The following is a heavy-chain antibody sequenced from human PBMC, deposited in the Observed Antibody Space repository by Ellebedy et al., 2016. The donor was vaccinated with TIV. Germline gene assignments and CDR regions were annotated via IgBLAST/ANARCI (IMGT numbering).Heavy chain of an antibody. CDR3: ARAQLVRGVMSGWFDP. Sequence: SETLSLXXTVSGGSISSYYWSWIRQPPGKGLEWIGYIYYSGSTNYNPSLKSRVTISVDTSKNQFSLKLSSVTAADTAVYYCARAQLVRGVMSGWFDPWGQGTLVTVSS. CDR2: IYYSGST. V-gene: IGHV4-59*01. J-gene: IGHJ5*02. CDR1: GGSISSYY. D-gene: IGHD3-10*01.